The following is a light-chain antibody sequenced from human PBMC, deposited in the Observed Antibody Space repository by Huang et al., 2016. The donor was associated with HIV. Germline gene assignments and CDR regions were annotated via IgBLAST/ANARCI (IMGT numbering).Light chain of an antibody. CDR1: HDISNA. J-gene: IGKJ5*01. V-gene: IGKV1-16*02. CDR3: QQYISYPIT. Sequence: DIQMTQSPSSLSASVGDRVTITCRASHDISNALAWLQQKPGRAPRSLIYSIFKLQSGVPSKFSGNGSGTEFTLAISSLQPEDSATYYCQQYISYPITFGQGTRLEIK. CDR2: SIF.